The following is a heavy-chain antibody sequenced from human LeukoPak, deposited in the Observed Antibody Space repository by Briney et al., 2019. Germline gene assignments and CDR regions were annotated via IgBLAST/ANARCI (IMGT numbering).Heavy chain of an antibody. V-gene: IGHV3-23*01. J-gene: IGHJ6*02. CDR1: GFTFSSYA. CDR2: ISGSGGST. D-gene: IGHD6-19*01. CDR3: AKDTNPSGWYRYYYYYGMDV. Sequence: GSLRLSCAASGFTFSSYAMSWVRQAPGKGLEWVSAISGSGGSTYYADSVKGRFTISRDNSKNTLYLQMNSLRAEDTAVYYCAKDTNPSGWYRYYYYYGMDVWGQGTTVTVSS.